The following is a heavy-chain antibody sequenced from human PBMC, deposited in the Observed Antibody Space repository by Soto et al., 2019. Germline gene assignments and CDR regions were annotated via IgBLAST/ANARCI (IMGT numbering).Heavy chain of an antibody. CDR2: IYHSGNT. V-gene: IGHV4-4*02. CDR3: ARRWGEGRVDY. CDR1: GGSISSSNW. Sequence: QVQLQESGPGLVKPSGTLSLTCAVSGGSISSSNWWSWVRQPPGKGLEWIGEIYHSGNTNYNPSLKSRVTMDVDKSRNQFALKLSSVTAADTAVYYCARRWGEGRVDYWGQGTLVTVSS. J-gene: IGHJ4*02. D-gene: IGHD3-10*01.